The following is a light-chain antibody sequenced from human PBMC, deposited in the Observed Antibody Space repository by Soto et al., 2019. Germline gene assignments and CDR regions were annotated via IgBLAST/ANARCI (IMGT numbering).Light chain of an antibody. V-gene: IGKV3-15*01. CDR1: QSVSSN. CDR3: QKYNNWPPWT. CDR2: GAS. Sequence: ELVLTQSPGTLSLSPGERATLSCRASQSVSSNLAWYQQKPGQAPRLLIYGASTRATGIPARFSGSGSGTEFTLTVSSLQSEDFAVYYCQKYNNWPPWTFGQGTKV. J-gene: IGKJ1*01.